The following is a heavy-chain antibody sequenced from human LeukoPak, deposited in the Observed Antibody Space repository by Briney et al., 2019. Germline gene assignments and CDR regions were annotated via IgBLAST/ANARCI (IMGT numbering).Heavy chain of an antibody. D-gene: IGHD4-17*01. Sequence: GGSLRLSCAASGFTFSSYSMNWVRQAPGKGLEWVSYISSSSSTIYYADSVKGRFTISRDNAKNSLYLQMNGLRAEDTAVYYCAREAHGDYRGYYYYGMDVWGQGTTVTVSS. V-gene: IGHV3-48*04. CDR1: GFTFSSYS. CDR2: ISSSSSTI. J-gene: IGHJ6*02. CDR3: AREAHGDYRGYYYYGMDV.